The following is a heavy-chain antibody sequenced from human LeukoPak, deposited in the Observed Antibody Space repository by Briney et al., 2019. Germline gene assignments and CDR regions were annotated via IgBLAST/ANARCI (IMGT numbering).Heavy chain of an antibody. J-gene: IGHJ4*02. V-gene: IGHV3-48*03. CDR2: IGSSGNTI. Sequence: GGSLRLSCAASGFTFSSYEMNWVRQAPGKGLEWVSYIGSSGNTIYYAGSVKGRFTISRDNAKNSLYLQMNSLRAEDTAVYYCARWGKVRGVNYWGQGTLVTVSS. D-gene: IGHD3-10*01. CDR1: GFTFSSYE. CDR3: ARWGKVRGVNY.